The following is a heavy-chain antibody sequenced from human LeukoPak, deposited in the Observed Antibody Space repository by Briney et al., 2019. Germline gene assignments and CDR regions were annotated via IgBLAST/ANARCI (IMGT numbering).Heavy chain of an antibody. V-gene: IGHV4-59*01. CDR3: ARGSTGSGWTYYFDY. Sequence: PSETLSLTCAVSGGSISSYYWSWIRQPPGKGLEWIGYIYYSGSTNYNPSLKSRVTISVDTSKNQFSLKLSSVTAADTAVYYCARGSTGSGWTYYFDYWGQGTLVTVSS. CDR2: IYYSGST. J-gene: IGHJ4*02. D-gene: IGHD6-19*01. CDR1: GGSISSYY.